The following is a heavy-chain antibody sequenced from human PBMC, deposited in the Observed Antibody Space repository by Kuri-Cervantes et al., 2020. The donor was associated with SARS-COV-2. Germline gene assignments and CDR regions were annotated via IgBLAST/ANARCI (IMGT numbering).Heavy chain of an antibody. V-gene: IGHV4-61*01. CDR3: ARSYYYDSNGADAFDI. Sequence: ESLKISCTVSGGSVSSGSYYWSWIRQPPGKGLEWIGYIYYSGSTNYNPSLKSRVTISVDTSKNQFSLKLSSVTAADTAVYYCARSYYYDSNGADAFDIWGQGTMVTGSS. CDR1: GGSVSSGSYY. J-gene: IGHJ3*02. D-gene: IGHD3-22*01. CDR2: IYYSGST.